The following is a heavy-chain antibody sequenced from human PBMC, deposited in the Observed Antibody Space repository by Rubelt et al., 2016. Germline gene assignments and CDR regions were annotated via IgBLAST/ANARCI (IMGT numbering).Heavy chain of an antibody. V-gene: IGHV4-39*01. CDR3: ARHRGNTSGYSGRAVVFDY. J-gene: IGHJ4*02. D-gene: IGHD5-18*01. CDR2: IYYSGST. Sequence: NGVEWIGSIYYSGSTYYNPSLKSRVTISVDTSKNQFSLKLSSVTAADTAVYYCARHRGNTSGYSGRAVVFDYWGQGTRVTVSS.